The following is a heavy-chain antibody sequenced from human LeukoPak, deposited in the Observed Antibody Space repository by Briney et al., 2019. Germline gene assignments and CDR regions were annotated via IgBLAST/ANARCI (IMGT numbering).Heavy chain of an antibody. CDR2: IHHSGSN. D-gene: IGHD2-2*01. J-gene: IGHJ1*01. V-gene: IGHV4-34*01. CDR1: GGFFSGYY. CDR3: ARGLGYCSSTSRRTEYFQH. Sequence: PSEALSLTCAVYGGFFSGYYLSWIRQPPGKGLEWVGEIHHSGSNNYNPSLKSRVTISVDTSKTQFSLKVSTVIAADTAVYYCARGLGYCSSTSRRTEYFQHWGQGTLVTVSS.